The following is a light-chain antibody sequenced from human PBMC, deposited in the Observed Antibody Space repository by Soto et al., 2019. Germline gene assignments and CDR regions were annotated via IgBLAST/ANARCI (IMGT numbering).Light chain of an antibody. V-gene: IGLV2-14*01. CDR3: SSYRSGGTFV. Sequence: QSVLAQPASVSGSPGQSIAISCTGTSSDVGGYNYVSWHQQHPGKAPKVLISVVSNRPSGVSNRFSGSKSGNTASLTISGLQAEDEDDYYCSSYRSGGTFVFGSGTKVTVL. CDR2: VVS. J-gene: IGLJ1*01. CDR1: SSDVGGYNY.